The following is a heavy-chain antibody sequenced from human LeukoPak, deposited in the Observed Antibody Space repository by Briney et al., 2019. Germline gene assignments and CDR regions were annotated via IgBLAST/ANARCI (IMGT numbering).Heavy chain of an antibody. Sequence: GESLEISCKGSGYSFTTYWIGWVRQMPGKGREWMGIIYPADSDTTYSPSFQGQVTISADKSISTAYLQWSSLKASDTAMYYCASYGDYEGYWGQGTLVTVSS. CDR1: GYSFTTYW. CDR2: IYPADSDT. V-gene: IGHV5-51*01. CDR3: ASYGDYEGY. J-gene: IGHJ4*02. D-gene: IGHD4-17*01.